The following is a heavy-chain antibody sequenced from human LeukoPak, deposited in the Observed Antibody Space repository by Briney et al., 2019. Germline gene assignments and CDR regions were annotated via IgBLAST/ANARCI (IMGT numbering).Heavy chain of an antibody. CDR3: ASSGGVPVGPLYSGTYYLDY. V-gene: IGHV3-48*01. J-gene: IGHJ4*02. D-gene: IGHD1-26*01. Sequence: GGSLRLSCAASGFTFSSHNMNWVRQAPGKGLEWVSYISSGSSTTYYADSVKGRFTISRDNAKNSLYLQMNNLRAEDTAVYYCASSGGVPVGPLYSGTYYLDYWGQGTLVTVSS. CDR2: ISSGSSTT. CDR1: GFTFSSHN.